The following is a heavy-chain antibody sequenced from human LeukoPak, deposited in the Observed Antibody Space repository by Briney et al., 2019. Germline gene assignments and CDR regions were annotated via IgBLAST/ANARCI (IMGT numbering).Heavy chain of an antibody. J-gene: IGHJ6*03. Sequence: PSETLSLTCTVSGGSISSSSYYWGWIRQPPGKGLEWIGSIYYSGSTYYNPSLKSRVTISVDTSKNQFSLKLSSVTAADTAVYYCATGKTGIAVAGTPRAYYYYYYMDVWGKGTTVTISS. CDR1: GGSISSSSYY. V-gene: IGHV4-39*07. D-gene: IGHD6-19*01. CDR2: IYYSGST. CDR3: ATGKTGIAVAGTPRAYYYYYYMDV.